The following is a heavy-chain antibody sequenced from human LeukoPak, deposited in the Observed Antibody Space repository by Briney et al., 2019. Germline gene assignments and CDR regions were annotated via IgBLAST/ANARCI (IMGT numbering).Heavy chain of an antibody. CDR1: GYTYTSYY. CDR3: ARGGELLWFGELLANYYYYGMDV. V-gene: IGHV1-46*01. J-gene: IGHJ6*02. Sequence: ASVKVSCKASGYTYTSYYMHWVRQAPGQGLVWMGVINPSDGSTSYAQKFQGRVTITRDTSTSTVYMELSSLRSEDTAVYYCARGGELLWFGELLANYYYYGMDVWGQGTTVTVSS. CDR2: INPSDGST. D-gene: IGHD3-10*01.